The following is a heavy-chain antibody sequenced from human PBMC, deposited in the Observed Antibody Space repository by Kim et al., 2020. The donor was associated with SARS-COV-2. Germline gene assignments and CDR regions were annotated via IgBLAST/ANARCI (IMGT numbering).Heavy chain of an antibody. D-gene: IGHD3-10*01. CDR1: GFTFSSYG. CDR3: AKVTAYTPHYGSGSYSAQAYYYGMDG. V-gene: IGHV3-30*18. CDR2: ISYGGSNT. Sequence: GGSLRLSCAASGFTFSSYGMPWVRQAPGKGLEWVSVISYGGSNTYYADSVKGRFTISRDNSKNTLYLQMNSLRAEDTAVYYCAKVTAYTPHYGSGSYSAQAYYYGMDGWGQGTTVTVSS. J-gene: IGHJ6*02.